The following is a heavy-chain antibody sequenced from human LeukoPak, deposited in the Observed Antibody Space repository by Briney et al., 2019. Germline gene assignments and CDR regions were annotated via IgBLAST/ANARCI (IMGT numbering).Heavy chain of an antibody. Sequence: GSLRLSCAASGFTFSTYWMSWVRQAPGKGLEWVANIKQDGSEKYYVDSVKGRFTISRDNAKNSLYLQMNSLRAEDTAVYYCASETYCSGGSCSAFDYWGQGTLVTVSS. CDR2: IKQDGSEK. CDR3: ASETYCSGGSCSAFDY. D-gene: IGHD2-15*01. V-gene: IGHV3-7*01. J-gene: IGHJ4*02. CDR1: GFTFSTYW.